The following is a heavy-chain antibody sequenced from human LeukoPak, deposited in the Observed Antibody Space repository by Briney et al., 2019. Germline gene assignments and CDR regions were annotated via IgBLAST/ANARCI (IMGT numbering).Heavy chain of an antibody. J-gene: IGHJ5*02. D-gene: IGHD5-24*01. CDR1: GGSISSYS. Sequence: SETLSLTCTVSGGSISSYSWNWIRQPPGKGLEWIGYIYYSGRTDYNPSLKSRVTMSIDTSKNQFSLKVTSVTAADTAVYYCGRRRVETAIITEDNWFDPWGQGTLVTVSS. V-gene: IGHV4-59*08. CDR2: IYYSGRT. CDR3: GRRRVETAIITEDNWFDP.